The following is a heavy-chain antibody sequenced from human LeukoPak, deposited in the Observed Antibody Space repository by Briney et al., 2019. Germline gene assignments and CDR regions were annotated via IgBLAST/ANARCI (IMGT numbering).Heavy chain of an antibody. Sequence: PSETLSLTCTVSGGPISSSSYYWGWIRQPPGKGLEWIGSIYYSGTTYYNPSLKSRVTISVDTSKNQFSLKLSSVTAADTAVYYCARLGNYYGSGTYWDSWGQGTLVTVSS. CDR2: IYYSGTT. CDR1: GGPISSSSYY. D-gene: IGHD3-10*01. J-gene: IGHJ4*02. V-gene: IGHV4-39*01. CDR3: ARLGNYYGSGTYWDS.